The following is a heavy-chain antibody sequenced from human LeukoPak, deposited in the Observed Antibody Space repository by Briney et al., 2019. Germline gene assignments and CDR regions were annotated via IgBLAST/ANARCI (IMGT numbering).Heavy chain of an antibody. CDR2: IIPILGIA. J-gene: IGHJ4*02. CDR1: GGTFSSYA. D-gene: IGHD2-2*01. V-gene: IGHV1-69*04. Sequence: SSVKVSCKASGGTFSSYAISWVQQAPGQGLEWMGRIIPILGIANYAQKFQGRVTITADKSTSTAYMELSSLRSEDTAVYYCATLPPYCSSTSCRRALDYWGQGTLVTVSS. CDR3: ATLPPYCSSTSCRRALDY.